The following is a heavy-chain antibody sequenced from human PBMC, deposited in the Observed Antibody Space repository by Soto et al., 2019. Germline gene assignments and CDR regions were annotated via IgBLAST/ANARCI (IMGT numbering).Heavy chain of an antibody. D-gene: IGHD1-1*01. Sequence: EVQLVESGGGLVQPGGSLRLSCAASGFTFSRSWMHWVRQAPGKGLVWVSRISSDGSRTTYADPVKGRFTISRDHAKNMLYLQMNSLYAEDTAVYYCATAGTGTFTYWGQGTLATVSS. CDR3: ATAGTGTFTY. V-gene: IGHV3-74*03. CDR1: GFTFSRSW. J-gene: IGHJ4*02. CDR2: ISSDGSRT.